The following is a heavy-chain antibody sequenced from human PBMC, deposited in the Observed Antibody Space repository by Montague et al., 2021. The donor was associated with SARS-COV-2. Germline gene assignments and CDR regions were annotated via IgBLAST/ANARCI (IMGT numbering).Heavy chain of an antibody. CDR3: ARDIGGTSDC. CDR2: INGGGSET. V-gene: IGHV3-74*01. D-gene: IGHD1-7*01. CDR1: GFTFNGYG. Sequence: SLRLSCAASGFTFNGYGMHWVRQAPGKGLVWVSDINGGGSETNYADSVKGRFTISRDNDKNAVYLQMNSLGADDTAVYYCARDIGGTSDCWGQGTLVTVSS. J-gene: IGHJ4*02.